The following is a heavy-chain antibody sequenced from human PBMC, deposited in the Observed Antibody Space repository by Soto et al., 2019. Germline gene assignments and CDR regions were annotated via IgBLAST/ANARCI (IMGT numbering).Heavy chain of an antibody. Sequence: SETLSLTCTVSGGSISSYYWTWIRQPPGKGLEWIGYIYYSGSPNYNPSLKSRVTISVDTSKNQFSLKLSSVTAADTAVYYCARNRDGYNPYCFDYWGQGTLVTVSS. J-gene: IGHJ4*02. V-gene: IGHV4-59*01. CDR3: ARNRDGYNPYCFDY. D-gene: IGHD5-12*01. CDR2: IYYSGSP. CDR1: GGSISSYY.